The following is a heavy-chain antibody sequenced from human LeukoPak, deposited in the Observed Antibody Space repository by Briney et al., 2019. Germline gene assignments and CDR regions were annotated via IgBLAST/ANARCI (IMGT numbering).Heavy chain of an antibody. V-gene: IGHV4-59*08. D-gene: IGHD3-10*01. CDR3: ARHLDYYGSGSYEY. CDR2: ISYSGST. Sequence: SETLSLTCVVSGGSISPYHWTWIRQPPGKGLEWIGYISYSGSTNYNPSLKSRVTISIDTSKSQFSLKLSSVTAADTAVYYCARHLDYYGSGSYEYWGQGTLVTVSS. CDR1: GGSISPYH. J-gene: IGHJ4*02.